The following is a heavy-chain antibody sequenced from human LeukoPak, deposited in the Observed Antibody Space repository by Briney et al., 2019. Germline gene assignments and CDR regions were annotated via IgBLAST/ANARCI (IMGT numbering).Heavy chain of an antibody. CDR1: GFTFSSYA. CDR2: ISYDGSNK. J-gene: IGHJ4*02. CDR3: AVERGYSSVDY. V-gene: IGHV3-30*04. D-gene: IGHD5-18*01. Sequence: GGSLRLSCAASGFTFSSYAMHWVRQAPGKGLEWVAVISYDGSNKYYADSMKGRFTISRDNSKNTLYLQMNSLRAEDTAVYYCAVERGYSSVDYWGQGTLVTVSS.